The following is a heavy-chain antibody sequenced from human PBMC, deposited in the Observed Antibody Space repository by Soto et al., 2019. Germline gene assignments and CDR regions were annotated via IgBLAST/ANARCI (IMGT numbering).Heavy chain of an antibody. CDR2: IQSDGRKK. Sequence: GGSLRLSCAASGFTFSTFGMHWVRRAPGKGLDWVAAIQSDGRKKYYADSVKGRFTISRDNSESTLYLRMDSLRAEDTGVYYCARDDCSRPSCFVYWGQGTPVTVSS. J-gene: IGHJ4*02. V-gene: IGHV3-33*01. D-gene: IGHD2-2*01. CDR1: GFTFSTFG. CDR3: ARDDCSRPSCFVY.